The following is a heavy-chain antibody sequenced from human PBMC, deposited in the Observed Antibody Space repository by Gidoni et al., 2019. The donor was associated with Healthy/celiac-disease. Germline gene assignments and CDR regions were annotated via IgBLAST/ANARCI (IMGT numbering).Heavy chain of an antibody. CDR3: ARDRRHYYYGMDV. J-gene: IGHJ6*02. CDR2: IWYDGSNK. Sequence: QVQLVESGGGVVQPGRSLRLSCAASGFTFSSYGMHWVRQAPGKGLGWVAVIWYDGSNKYYADSVKGRFTISRDNSKNTLYLQMNSLRAEDTAVYYCARDRRHYYYGMDVWGQGTTVTVSS. CDR1: GFTFSSYG. V-gene: IGHV3-33*01.